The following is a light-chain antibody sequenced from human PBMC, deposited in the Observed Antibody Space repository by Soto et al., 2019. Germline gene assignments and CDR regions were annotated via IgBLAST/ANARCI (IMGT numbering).Light chain of an antibody. CDR3: HQYINAPWT. Sequence: DFVMTQSPDSLAVSLGERATSNCKSSQSVLYSPNNNNYLSWYQQKPGQPPKLLIYWASTRESGVPDRFSGSGSGTDFTLTISSLQAEDVAVYYCHQYINAPWTFGQGTKVEIK. CDR1: QSVLYSPNNNNY. CDR2: WAS. V-gene: IGKV4-1*01. J-gene: IGKJ1*01.